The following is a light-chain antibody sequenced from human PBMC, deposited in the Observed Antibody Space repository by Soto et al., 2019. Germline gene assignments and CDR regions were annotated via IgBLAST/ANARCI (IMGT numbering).Light chain of an antibody. J-gene: IGLJ1*01. CDR1: YSNIGGNT. CDR3: AAWDDSLNGYV. V-gene: IGLV1-44*01. CDR2: SNN. Sequence: SALTQPPSASGTPGQSVTISCSGSYSNIGGNTVNWYQQLPGTAPKVLIYSNNQRPSGVPDRFSGSNSGTSAYLAISGLQSEDEADYYCAAWDDSLNGYVFGAGTKVTVL.